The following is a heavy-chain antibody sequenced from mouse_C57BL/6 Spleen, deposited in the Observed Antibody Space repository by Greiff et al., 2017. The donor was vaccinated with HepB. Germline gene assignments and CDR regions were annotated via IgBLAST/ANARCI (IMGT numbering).Heavy chain of an antibody. CDR1: GYAFSSSW. J-gene: IGHJ4*01. D-gene: IGHD2-4*01. CDR2: IYPGDGDT. CDR3: ARSNDYDGYAMDY. Sequence: VKLQESGPELVKPGASVKISCKASGYAFSSSWMNWVKQRPGKGLEWIGRIYPGDGDTNYNGKFKGKATLTADKSSSTAYMQLSSLTSEDSAVYFCARSNDYDGYAMDYWGQGTSVTVSS. V-gene: IGHV1-82*01.